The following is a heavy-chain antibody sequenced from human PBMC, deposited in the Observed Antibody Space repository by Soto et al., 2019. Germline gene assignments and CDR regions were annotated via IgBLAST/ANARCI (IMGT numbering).Heavy chain of an antibody. V-gene: IGHV6-1*01. J-gene: IGHJ6*03. Sequence: PSQTLSITCAISGDSVSSNSAAWNWIRQSPSRGLEWLGRTYYRSKWYNDYAVSMKSRITINPDTSKNQFSLQLNSVTPEDMALFFCAERGYGSRWPNVYMDGWGKGTTVTVSS. D-gene: IGHD6-13*01. CDR2: TYYRSKWYN. CDR3: AERGYGSRWPNVYMDG. CDR1: GDSVSSNSAA.